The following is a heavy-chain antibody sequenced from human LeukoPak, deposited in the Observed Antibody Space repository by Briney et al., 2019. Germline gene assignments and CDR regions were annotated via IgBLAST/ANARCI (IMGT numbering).Heavy chain of an antibody. CDR2: IIDSGNSI. CDR1: GFTFSSCA. Sequence: GGSLRLSCAASGFTFSSCAMSWVRQAPGKGLEWVSTIIDSGNSIYYADSAEGRFTISRDNSKNTLYLQMNSLRAGDTAVYYCAKDPIFSGSYGVFDYWGLGTLVTVSS. CDR3: AKDPIFSGSYGVFDY. V-gene: IGHV3-23*01. J-gene: IGHJ4*02. D-gene: IGHD1-26*01.